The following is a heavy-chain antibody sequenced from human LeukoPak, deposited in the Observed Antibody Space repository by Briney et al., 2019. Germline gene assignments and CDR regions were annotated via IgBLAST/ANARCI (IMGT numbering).Heavy chain of an antibody. CDR3: ARERNRGVSIDTVVVPAAQGGDWFDP. D-gene: IGHD2-2*01. V-gene: IGHV1-69*13. CDR1: GATFTSYA. J-gene: IGHJ5*02. Sequence: SVKVSCKASGATFTSYAISWVRLAPGQGLEWMGGIIPIFGTANYAQKFQGRVTITADESTSTAYMELSSLRSEDTAVYYCARERNRGVSIDTVVVPAAQGGDWFDPWGQGTLVTVSS. CDR2: IIPIFGTA.